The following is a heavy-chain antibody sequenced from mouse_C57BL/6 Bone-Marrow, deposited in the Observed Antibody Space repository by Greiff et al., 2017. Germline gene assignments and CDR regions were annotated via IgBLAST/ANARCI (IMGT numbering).Heavy chain of an antibody. CDR3: ARPPPYYYGSSYEDY. J-gene: IGHJ2*01. V-gene: IGHV1-81*01. CDR2: IYPRSGNT. D-gene: IGHD1-1*01. Sequence: QVQLKESGAELARPGASVKLSCKASGYTFTSYGISWVKQRTGQGLEWIGEIYPRSGNTYYNEKFKGKATLTADKSSSTAYMELRSLTSEDSAVYFCARPPPYYYGSSYEDYWGQGTTLTVSS. CDR1: GYTFTSYG.